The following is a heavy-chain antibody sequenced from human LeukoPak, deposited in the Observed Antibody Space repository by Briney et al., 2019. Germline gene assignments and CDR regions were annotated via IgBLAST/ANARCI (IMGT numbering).Heavy chain of an antibody. CDR3: AKRFFGFWSDTPNYFDY. D-gene: IGHD3-3*01. V-gene: IGHV3-23*01. Sequence: PGGSLRLSCAASGFTFSSYAMSWVRQAPGKGLEWVSAISGSGGSTYYADSVKGRFTISRDNSKNTLYLQMNSLRAEDTAVYYCAKRFFGFWSDTPNYFDYWGQGTLVTVSS. J-gene: IGHJ4*02. CDR2: ISGSGGST. CDR1: GFTFSSYA.